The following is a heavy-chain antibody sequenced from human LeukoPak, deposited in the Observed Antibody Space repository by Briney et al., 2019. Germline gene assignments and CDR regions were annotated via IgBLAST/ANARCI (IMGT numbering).Heavy chain of an antibody. D-gene: IGHD6-19*01. CDR3: ARPYISGWYGTSDI. CDR1: GGSISSYY. V-gene: IGHV4-59*08. CDR2: IYHSGST. Sequence: SETLSLTCTVSGGSISSYYWSWIRQPPGKGLEWIGYIYHSGSTNYNPSLKSRAIMSVDTSKNQFSLKLSYVTAADTAVYYCARPYISGWYGTSDIWGQGTMVTVSS. J-gene: IGHJ3*02.